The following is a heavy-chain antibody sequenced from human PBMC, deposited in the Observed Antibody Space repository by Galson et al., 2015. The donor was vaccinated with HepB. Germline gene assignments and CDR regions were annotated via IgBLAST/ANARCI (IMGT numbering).Heavy chain of an antibody. CDR3: ARGEDSSGYYERHWVY. CDR2: VSAYNGIT. CDR1: GYTFTSYS. V-gene: IGHV1-18*01. D-gene: IGHD3-22*01. Sequence: QSGAEVKKPGASAKVSCKASGYTFTSYSITWVRQAPGQGLEWMGWVSAYNGITSSQQKFQGRVTMTTDTSTNTAYMELKSLRSEDTAVYYCARGEDSSGYYERHWVYWGQGTLVTVSS. J-gene: IGHJ4*02.